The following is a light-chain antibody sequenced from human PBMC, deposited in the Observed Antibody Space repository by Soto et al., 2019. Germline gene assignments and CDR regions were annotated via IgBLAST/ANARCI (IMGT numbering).Light chain of an antibody. CDR1: HSVSSNY. Sequence: EIVLTQSPGTLSLSPGERATLSCRSSHSVSSNYLAWYQQKPGQAPRLLIYDVSSRATGIPDMFSGSGSGTDFTLTISRLEPVDFAVYYFQQFGISPTFGQGTKVEIK. CDR2: DVS. J-gene: IGKJ1*01. CDR3: QQFGISPT. V-gene: IGKV3-20*01.